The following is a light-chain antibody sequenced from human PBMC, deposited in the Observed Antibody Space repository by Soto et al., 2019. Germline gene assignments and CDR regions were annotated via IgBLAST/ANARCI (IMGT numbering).Light chain of an antibody. CDR1: NSDVGGYSY. J-gene: IGLJ1*01. CDR2: DVT. V-gene: IGLV2-11*01. CDR3: CSFAGTFLFV. Sequence: ALTQPRSVSGSPGQSVTISCTGSNSDVGGYSYVSWYQQHPGKAPKLMIYDVTKRPSGVPDRFSGSKSGNTASLTISGLQADDEADYHCCSFAGTFLFVFGTGTKVTVL.